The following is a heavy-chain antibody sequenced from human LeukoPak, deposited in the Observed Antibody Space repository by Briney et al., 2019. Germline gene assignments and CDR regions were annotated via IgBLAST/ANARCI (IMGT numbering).Heavy chain of an antibody. CDR3: ASQPPSYYDFWSGYFNPMDV. D-gene: IGHD3-3*01. Sequence: SETLSLTCTVSGGSISSSSYYWGWIRQPPGKGLEWIGSIYYSGSTYYNPSLKSRVTISVDTSKNQFSLKLSSVTAADTAVYYCASQPPSYYDFWSGYFNPMDVWGKGTTVTVSS. CDR1: GGSISSSSYY. V-gene: IGHV4-39*07. CDR2: IYYSGST. J-gene: IGHJ6*03.